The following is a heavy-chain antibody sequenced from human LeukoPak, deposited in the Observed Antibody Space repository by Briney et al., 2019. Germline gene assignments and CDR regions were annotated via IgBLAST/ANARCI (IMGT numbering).Heavy chain of an antibody. J-gene: IGHJ4*02. CDR3: ARGLMVRGVVGSYFDY. D-gene: IGHD3-10*01. CDR2: INPSGGST. CDR1: GYTFTSYY. V-gene: IGHV1-46*01. Sequence: GASVKVSCKASGYTFTSYYMHWVRQAPGQGLEWMGLINPSGGSTSYAQKFQGRVTMTRDMSTSTVYMELSSLRSEDTAVYYCARGLMVRGVVGSYFDYWGQGTLVTVSS.